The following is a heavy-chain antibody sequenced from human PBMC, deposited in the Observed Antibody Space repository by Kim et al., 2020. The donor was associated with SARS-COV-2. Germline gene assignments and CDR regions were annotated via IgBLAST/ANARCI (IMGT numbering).Heavy chain of an antibody. J-gene: IGHJ4*02. CDR3: AKDSSISATEGYIDC. V-gene: IGHV3-23*01. CDR1: GFTFSSYA. Sequence: GGSLRLSCVASGFTFSSYAMNWVRQAPGKGLEWVSGISGSGGRTYYVDSVKGQFTISRDNSKNMVYLQMNTLRAEDTAVYFCAKDSSISATEGYIDCWGQGTLVTVSS. D-gene: IGHD3-9*01. CDR2: ISGSGGRT.